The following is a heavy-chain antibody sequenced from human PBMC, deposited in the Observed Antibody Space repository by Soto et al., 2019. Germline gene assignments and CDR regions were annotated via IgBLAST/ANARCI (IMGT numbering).Heavy chain of an antibody. J-gene: IGHJ6*02. D-gene: IGHD3-3*01. V-gene: IGHV1-58*01. CDR1: GFTFTSSA. Sequence: GASVKVSCKASGFTFTSSAVQWVRQARGQRLEWIGWIVVGSGNANYAQKFQERVTITRDMSTSTAYMELSSLRSEDTAVYYCAAGSGYYFHYNYYGMDVWGQGTTVTVSS. CDR3: AAGSGYYFHYNYYGMDV. CDR2: IVVGSGNA.